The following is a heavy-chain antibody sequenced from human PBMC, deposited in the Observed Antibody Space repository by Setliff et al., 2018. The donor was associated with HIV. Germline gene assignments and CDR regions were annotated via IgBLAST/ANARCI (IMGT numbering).Heavy chain of an antibody. J-gene: IGHJ5*01. CDR1: GDSISSYYW. Sequence: TLSLTCTVSGDSISSYYWSWIRQPPGKALEWLALIYWDDYKHYGPSLNSKLTITKDTSKNQVVLTMTNIDPVDTATYYCAHRPFFCGGDCYLFDSWGQGALVTVSS. D-gene: IGHD2-21*02. V-gene: IGHV2-5*05. CDR3: AHRPFFCGGDCYLFDS. CDR2: IYWDDYK.